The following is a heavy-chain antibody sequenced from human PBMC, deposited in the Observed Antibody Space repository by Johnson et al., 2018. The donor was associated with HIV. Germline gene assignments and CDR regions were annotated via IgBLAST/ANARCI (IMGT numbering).Heavy chain of an antibody. CDR3: ARSYCSGGSCRIHDAFDI. Sequence: QVQLVESGGGLVKPGGSLRLSCAASGFTFSDYYMSWIRQAPGKGLERVSYISSSGSTISYADSVKGRFPISRDNSKNTLYLQMNSLRAEDTAVYYCARSYCSGGSCRIHDAFDIWGQGTMVTVSS. D-gene: IGHD2-15*01. J-gene: IGHJ3*02. CDR2: ISSSGSTI. V-gene: IGHV3-11*04. CDR1: GFTFSDYY.